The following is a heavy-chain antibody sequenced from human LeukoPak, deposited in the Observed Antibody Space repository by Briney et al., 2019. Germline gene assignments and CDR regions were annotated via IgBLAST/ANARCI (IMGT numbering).Heavy chain of an antibody. CDR2: IWYDGSNK. CDR1: GFTFSSYG. Sequence: GRSLRLSCAASGFTFSSYGMHWVRQAPGKGLEWLAVIWYDGSNKYYADSVKGRFTISRDNSKNTLYLQMNSLRAEDTAVYYCARDRRLAAAGTGYPGYWGQGTLVTVSS. J-gene: IGHJ4*02. V-gene: IGHV3-33*01. D-gene: IGHD6-13*01. CDR3: ARDRRLAAAGTGYPGY.